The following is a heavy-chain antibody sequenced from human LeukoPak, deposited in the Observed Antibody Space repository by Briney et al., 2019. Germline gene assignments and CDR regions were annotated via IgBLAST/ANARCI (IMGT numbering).Heavy chain of an antibody. V-gene: IGHV3-23*01. D-gene: IGHD5-12*01. J-gene: IGHJ4*02. CDR1: GFTFSSYA. Sequence: GGSLRLSCAASGFTFSSYAMSWVRQAPGKGLEWVSAISGSGGSAYYADSVKGRFTISRDNSKNTLYLQMHSLRAEDTAVYYCAKGRYAGYDCDFDYWGQGTLVTVSS. CDR3: AKGRYAGYDCDFDY. CDR2: ISGSGGSA.